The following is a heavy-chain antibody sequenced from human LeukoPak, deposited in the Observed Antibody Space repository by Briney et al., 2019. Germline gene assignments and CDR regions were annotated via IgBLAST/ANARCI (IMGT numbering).Heavy chain of an antibody. J-gene: IGHJ4*02. CDR1: GYTFSSYY. CDR3: TRELGGSYNDY. V-gene: IGHV1-46*01. Sequence: ASVKVSCKASGYTFSSYYLHWVRQAPGQGLEWMGVIKPSGGTTTYAQKFQGRVTMTSDTSTSTVYMEVSSLRSEDTAMYYCTRELGGSYNDYWRQGTLVTVSS. D-gene: IGHD1-26*01. CDR2: IKPSGGTT.